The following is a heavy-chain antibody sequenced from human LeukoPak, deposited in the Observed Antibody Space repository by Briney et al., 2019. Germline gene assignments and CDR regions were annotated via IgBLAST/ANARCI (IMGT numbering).Heavy chain of an antibody. CDR2: ISGSGGSK. CDR1: GFNLSSYA. D-gene: IGHD1-7*01. CDR3: AKGELPDY. J-gene: IGHJ4*02. Sequence: GGPLRHPCAASGFNLSSYAMSWVRQATGKGMELVSAISGSGGSKYYADSVKGRFTISRDNSKNTLYLQMNSLRAEDTAVYYCAKGELPDYWGQGTLVTVSS. V-gene: IGHV3-23*01.